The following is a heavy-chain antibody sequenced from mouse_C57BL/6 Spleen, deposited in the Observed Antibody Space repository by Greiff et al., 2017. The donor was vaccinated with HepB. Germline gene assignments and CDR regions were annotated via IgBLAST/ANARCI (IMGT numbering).Heavy chain of an antibody. Sequence: EVMLVESGGGLVKPGGSLKLSCAASGFTFSDYGMHWVRQAPEKGLEWVAYISSGSSTIYYADTVKGRFPISRDNAKNTLFLQMTSLRSEDTAMYYCARYYDRRYAMDYWGQGTSVTVSS. CDR3: ARYYDRRYAMDY. D-gene: IGHD1-1*01. CDR2: ISSGSSTI. J-gene: IGHJ4*01. V-gene: IGHV5-17*01. CDR1: GFTFSDYG.